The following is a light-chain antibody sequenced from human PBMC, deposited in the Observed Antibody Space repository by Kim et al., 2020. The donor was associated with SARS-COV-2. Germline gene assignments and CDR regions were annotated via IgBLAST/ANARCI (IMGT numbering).Light chain of an antibody. CDR3: QQFAGSPLYS. J-gene: IGKJ2*03. CDR1: QSVRSNK. V-gene: IGKV3-20*01. Sequence: SPGERVNLSCKASQSVRSNKLAWYQQKPSQTPRLLIYDASSRATGIPDRFSGSGSGTDFTLTISRLGPEDFAVYYCQQFAGSPLYSFGQGTKLEI. CDR2: DAS.